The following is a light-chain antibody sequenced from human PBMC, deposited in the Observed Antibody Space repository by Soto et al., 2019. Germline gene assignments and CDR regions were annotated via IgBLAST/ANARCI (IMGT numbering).Light chain of an antibody. J-gene: IGKJ1*01. CDR1: QGISGW. CDR2: ATS. V-gene: IGKV1-12*01. CDR3: QQANSFPWT. Sequence: IQMTQSPSSVSAYVGDRVTITCRASQGISGWLAWYQYKSGKAPKLLIYATSTLHSGVPTRFRGSGSGTDFTLTISGLQPEDVATYYCQQANSFPWTFGQGTKVDIK.